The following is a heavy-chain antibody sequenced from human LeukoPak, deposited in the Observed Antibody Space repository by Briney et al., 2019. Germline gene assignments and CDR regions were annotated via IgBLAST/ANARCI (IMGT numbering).Heavy chain of an antibody. Sequence: GGSLRPSCAASGFTFSSYAMSWVRQAPGKGLEWVSASSGSGGNTYYADSVKGRFTISRDNSKNTLSLQINSLRAEDTAVYYCAKGFYDILTGYHFDHWGQGTLVTVSS. J-gene: IGHJ4*02. D-gene: IGHD3-9*01. CDR2: SSGSGGNT. CDR3: AKGFYDILTGYHFDH. CDR1: GFTFSSYA. V-gene: IGHV3-23*01.